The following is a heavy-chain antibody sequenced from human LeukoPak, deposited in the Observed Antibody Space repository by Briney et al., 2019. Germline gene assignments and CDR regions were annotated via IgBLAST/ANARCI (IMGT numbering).Heavy chain of an antibody. Sequence: ASVKVSCKASGYTFTSYGIGWVRQAPGQGLEWMGWISAYNGNTNYAQKLQGRVTMTTDTSTSTAYMELRSLRSDDTAVYYCARDPTGDSYFDYWGQGTLVTVSS. J-gene: IGHJ4*02. D-gene: IGHD4-17*01. CDR2: ISAYNGNT. V-gene: IGHV1-18*01. CDR3: ARDPTGDSYFDY. CDR1: GYTFTSYG.